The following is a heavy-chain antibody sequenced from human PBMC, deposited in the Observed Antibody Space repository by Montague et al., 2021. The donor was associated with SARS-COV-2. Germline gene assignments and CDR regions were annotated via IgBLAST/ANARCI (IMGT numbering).Heavy chain of an antibody. J-gene: IGHJ6*02. Sequence: SLRLSCAASGFTFSRHEVHWVRQAPGKGLEWVSYITSDGGIIYYADFVEGRFTISRDNAKNSLYLHMNSLRVGDTAVYYCATLARGLFDHGMDVWGQGTTVTVSS. V-gene: IGHV3-48*03. CDR2: ITSDGGII. CDR1: GFTFSRHE. CDR3: ATLARGLFDHGMDV. D-gene: IGHD3-10*01.